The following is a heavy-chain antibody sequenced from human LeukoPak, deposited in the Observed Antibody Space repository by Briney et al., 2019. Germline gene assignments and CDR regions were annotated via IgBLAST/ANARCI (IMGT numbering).Heavy chain of an antibody. Sequence: ASVKVSCKTSGYTFTYYYMHWVRQAPGQGLEWMGWISAYNGNTNYAQKLQGRVTMTTDTSTSTAYMELRSLRSDDTAVYYCARSSDSGWGGYWGQGTLVTVSS. CDR2: ISAYNGNT. V-gene: IGHV1-18*04. D-gene: IGHD6-19*01. CDR3: ARSSDSGWGGY. J-gene: IGHJ4*02. CDR1: GYTFTYYY.